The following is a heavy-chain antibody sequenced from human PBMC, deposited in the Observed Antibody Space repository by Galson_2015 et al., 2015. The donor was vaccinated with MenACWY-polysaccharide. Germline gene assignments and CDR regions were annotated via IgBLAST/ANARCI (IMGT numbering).Heavy chain of an antibody. V-gene: IGHV4-59*01. Sequence: LSLTCTVSGGSISSYYWSWIRQPPGKGLEWIGYIYYSGSTNYNPSLKSRVTISVDTSKNQFSLKLSSVTAADTAVYYCAGVGVAHIDYWGQGTLVTVSS. CDR3: AGVGVAHIDY. D-gene: IGHD1-26*01. J-gene: IGHJ4*02. CDR1: GGSISSYY. CDR2: IYYSGST.